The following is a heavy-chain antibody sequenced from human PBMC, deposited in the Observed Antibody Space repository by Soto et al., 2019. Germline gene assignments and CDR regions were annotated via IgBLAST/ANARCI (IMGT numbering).Heavy chain of an antibody. J-gene: IGHJ4*02. Sequence: GASVKVSFKASGYTFTGYFMHWVRQAPGQGLEWMGWINPNSGGTNYAQKFQGWVTMTRDTSISTAYMELSRLRSDDTAVYYCARAYCSGGSCYLFDYWGQGTLVTVSS. CDR3: ARAYCSGGSCYLFDY. CDR2: INPNSGGT. D-gene: IGHD2-15*01. V-gene: IGHV1-2*04. CDR1: GYTFTGYF.